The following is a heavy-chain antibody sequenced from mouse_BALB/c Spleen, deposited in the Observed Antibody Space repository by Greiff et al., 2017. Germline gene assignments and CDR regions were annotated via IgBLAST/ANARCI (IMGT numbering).Heavy chain of an antibody. Sequence: EVNVVESGGGLVKPGGSLKLSCAASGFTFSDYYMYWVRQTPEKRLEWVATISDGGSYTYYPDSVKGRFTISRDNAKNNLYLQMSSLKSEDTAMYYCARGREYGNYVAYWGQGTLVTVSA. CDR1: GFTFSDYY. D-gene: IGHD2-10*02. V-gene: IGHV5-4*02. CDR3: ARGREYGNYVAY. J-gene: IGHJ3*01. CDR2: ISDGGSYT.